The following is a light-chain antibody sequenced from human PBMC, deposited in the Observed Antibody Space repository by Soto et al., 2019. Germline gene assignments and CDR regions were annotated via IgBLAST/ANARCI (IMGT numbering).Light chain of an antibody. CDR1: QSLLQSDGQTY. V-gene: IGKV2D-29*01. CDR3: RQARQYPLLT. CDR2: EVS. J-gene: IGKJ3*01. Sequence: DLVLTQTPLSLSATSGQSASISCKSSQSLLQSDGQTYLFWYLQKPRQPPHLLLYEVSNRFSRVLETCFGSGSGADDLPKISRLEADEDGVYYCRQARQYPLLTFGPGTKVDIK.